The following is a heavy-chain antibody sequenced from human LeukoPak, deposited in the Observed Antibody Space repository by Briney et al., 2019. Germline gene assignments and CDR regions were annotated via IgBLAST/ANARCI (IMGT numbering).Heavy chain of an antibody. D-gene: IGHD3-22*01. CDR1: GFSFNNFG. Sequence: GGSLRLSCVASGFSFNNFGMSWVRQAPGKGLEWVSSISGSGGNTHYADSVRGRFTISRDNSKNTLYLQMNSLRAGDTAFYYCAKSSCSDSSGFYREYYFDYWGQGTLVPVSS. CDR2: ISGSGGNT. CDR3: AKSSCSDSSGFYREYYFDY. V-gene: IGHV3-23*01. J-gene: IGHJ4*02.